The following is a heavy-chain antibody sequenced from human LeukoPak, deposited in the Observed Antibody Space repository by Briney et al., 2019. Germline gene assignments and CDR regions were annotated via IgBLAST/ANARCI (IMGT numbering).Heavy chain of an antibody. J-gene: IGHJ4*02. Sequence: PGGSLRLSCAASGFTFSSYGMHWVRQAPGKGLEWVAFIRYDGSNKYYADSVKGRFTISRDNSKNTLYLQMNSLRAEDTAVYYCAKERNYFDSSGYADYWGQGTLVTVSS. V-gene: IGHV3-30*02. CDR3: AKERNYFDSSGYADY. CDR1: GFTFSSYG. D-gene: IGHD3-22*01. CDR2: IRYDGSNK.